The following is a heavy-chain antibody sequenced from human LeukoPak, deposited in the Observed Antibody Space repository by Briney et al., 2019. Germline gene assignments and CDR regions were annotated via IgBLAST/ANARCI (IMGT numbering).Heavy chain of an antibody. CDR1: GGTFSSYT. Sequence: GASVKVSCKASGGTFSSYTISWVRQAPGQGLEWMGRIIPILGIANYAQKFQGRVTITADKSTSTPYMELSSLRSEDTAVYYCARTSYDSSGYYLWWGQGTLVTASS. J-gene: IGHJ4*02. V-gene: IGHV1-69*02. CDR3: ARTSYDSSGYYLW. CDR2: IIPILGIA. D-gene: IGHD3-22*01.